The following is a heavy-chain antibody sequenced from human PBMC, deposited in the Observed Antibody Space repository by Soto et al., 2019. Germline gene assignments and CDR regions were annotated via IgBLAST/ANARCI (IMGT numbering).Heavy chain of an antibody. V-gene: IGHV1-69*10. CDR2: IIPILGTA. CDR1: GGTFSSYA. J-gene: IGHJ6*02. Sequence: SVKVSCKASGGTFSSYAISWVRQAPGQGLEWMGGIIPILGTANYAQKFQGRVTITADKSTSTAYMELSSLGSEDTAVYYCGTSNYDFWSGYYERLYYYYGMDVWGQGTTVTVSS. D-gene: IGHD3-3*01. CDR3: GTSNYDFWSGYYERLYYYYGMDV.